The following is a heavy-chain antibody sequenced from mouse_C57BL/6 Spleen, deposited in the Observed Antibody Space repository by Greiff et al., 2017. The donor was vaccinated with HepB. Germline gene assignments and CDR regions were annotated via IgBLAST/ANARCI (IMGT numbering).Heavy chain of an antibody. CDR1: GFTFSDYG. D-gene: IGHD2-2*01. J-gene: IGHJ4*01. V-gene: IGHV5-17*01. CDR2: ISSGSSTI. CDR3: AREGGYEEAMDY. Sequence: EVHLVESGGGLVKPGGSLKLSCAASGFTFSDYGMHWVRQAPEKGLEWVAYISSGSSTIYYADTVKGRFTISRDNAKNTLFLQMTSLRSEDTAMYYCAREGGYEEAMDYWGQGTSVTVSS.